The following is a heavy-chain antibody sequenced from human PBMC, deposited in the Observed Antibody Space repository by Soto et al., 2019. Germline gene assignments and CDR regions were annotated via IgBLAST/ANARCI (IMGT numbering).Heavy chain of an antibody. J-gene: IGHJ4*02. Sequence: EVQLVESVGDLVQPGGSLRLSCAASGFTFSTHWMTWVRKAPGKGLEWVANINQDGSDKNYVDSVKGRFTVSKDNSKNSLYLQMNGLRAEDTSAYYFAGDLTEVGKGLDYWGLGTQVTVTS. V-gene: IGHV3-7*05. D-gene: IGHD7-27*01. CDR3: AGDLTEVGKGLDY. CDR2: INQDGSDK. CDR1: GFTFSTHW.